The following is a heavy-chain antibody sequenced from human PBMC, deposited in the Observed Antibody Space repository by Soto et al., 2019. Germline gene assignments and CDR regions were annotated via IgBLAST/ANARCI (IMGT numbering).Heavy chain of an antibody. V-gene: IGHV1-2*04. CDR3: ARGHVSETTVDY. D-gene: IGHD4-17*01. Sequence: QVQLVQSGAEGKKPGASVNVSCKASGYTFTGYYMHWVRQAPGQGLEWMGLINPNSGGTNYAQPFQGWVTMTRDTSISTAYMELSRLRSDDTAVYFCARGHVSETTVDYWCQGTLVTVSS. CDR2: INPNSGGT. J-gene: IGHJ4*02. CDR1: GYTFTGYY.